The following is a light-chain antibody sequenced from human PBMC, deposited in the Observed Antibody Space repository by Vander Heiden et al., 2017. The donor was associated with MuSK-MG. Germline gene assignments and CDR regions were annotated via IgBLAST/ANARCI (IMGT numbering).Light chain of an antibody. CDR2: DAS. Sequence: ETVLTQSPATPSLSPGERATLPCRASQSVSSYLAWYQQKPGQAPRLLTYDASNRATGIPGRFSGSGCGADFTLTIGSREPEDFAVYYCQQRSNRPPITFGQRTRLEI. CDR1: QSVSSY. CDR3: QQRSNRPPIT. J-gene: IGKJ5*01. V-gene: IGKV3-11*01.